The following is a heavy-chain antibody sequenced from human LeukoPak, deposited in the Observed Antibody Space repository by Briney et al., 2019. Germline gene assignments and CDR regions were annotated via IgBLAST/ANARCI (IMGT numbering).Heavy chain of an antibody. CDR2: INHSGST. CDR1: GFTFSNAW. J-gene: IGHJ4*02. CDR3: ARGRGPYYDFWSGSTVDYFDY. V-gene: IGHV4-34*01. D-gene: IGHD3-3*01. Sequence: PGGSLRLSCTASGFTFSNAWMSWVRQPPGKGLEWIGEINHSGSTNYNPSLKSRVTISVDTSKNQFSLKLSSVTAADTAVYYCARGRGPYYDFWSGSTVDYFDYWGQGTLVTVSS.